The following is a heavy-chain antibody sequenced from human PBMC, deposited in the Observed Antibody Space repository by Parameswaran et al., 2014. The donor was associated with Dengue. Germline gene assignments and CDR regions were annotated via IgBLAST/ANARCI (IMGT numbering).Heavy chain of an antibody. D-gene: IGHD6-19*01. Sequence: GGSLRLSCAASGFTFSDYAMNWVRQAPGKGLEWVSSITSSSTYIYYADSVRGRFTISRDNAQNSLYLQMNSLRAEDTAVYYCARGDMAVSGTGSDYWGQGILVTVSS. CDR1: GFTFSDYA. V-gene: IGHV3-21*01. J-gene: IGHJ4*02. CDR3: ARGDMAVSGTGSDY. CDR2: ITSSSTYI.